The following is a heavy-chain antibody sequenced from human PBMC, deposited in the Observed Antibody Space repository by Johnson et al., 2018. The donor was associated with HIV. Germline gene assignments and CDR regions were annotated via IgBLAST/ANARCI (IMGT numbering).Heavy chain of an antibody. CDR2: ISSSGSTK. D-gene: IGHD2-8*01. CDR1: GFTFSDYY. CDR3: AKFLLMYEERSGTFDI. Sequence: QVQLVESGGGLLKPGGSLRLSCAASGFTFSDYYMSWIRLAPGKGLEWVSYISSSGSTKYYTDSVKGRFTFSRDNAKNSLYLQMNSLRAEDTAVYYCAKFLLMYEERSGTFDIWGQGTMVTVSS. J-gene: IGHJ3*02. V-gene: IGHV3-11*01.